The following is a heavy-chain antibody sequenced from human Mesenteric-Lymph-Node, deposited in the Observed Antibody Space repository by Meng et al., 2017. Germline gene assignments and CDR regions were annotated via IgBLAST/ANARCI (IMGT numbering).Heavy chain of an antibody. CDR1: GGTFSSYA. Sequence: SVKVSCKASGGTFSSYAISWVRQAPGQGLEWMGGIIPIFGTADYAQKFQDRVTITADESTSTAYMELTSLKSEDTAVYYCARVAAAAGTWWGYWGQGTLVTVSS. V-gene: IGHV1-69*13. J-gene: IGHJ4*02. CDR3: ARVAAAAGTWWGY. CDR2: IIPIFGTA. D-gene: IGHD6-13*01.